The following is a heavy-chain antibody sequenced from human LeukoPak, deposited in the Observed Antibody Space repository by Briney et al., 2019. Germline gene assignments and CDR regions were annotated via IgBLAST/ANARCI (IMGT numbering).Heavy chain of an antibody. J-gene: IGHJ4*02. CDR1: GFTFTSSP. Sequence: SVKVSCKSSGFTFTSSPMRWVRQARGQRLEWIGWIVVGSGNTNYAQKFQERVTITRDMSTNTAYMELSSLRSEDTAVYYCATGSGWYSPDYWGQGTLVTVSS. CDR3: ATGSGWYSPDY. CDR2: IVVGSGNT. V-gene: IGHV1-58*02. D-gene: IGHD6-19*01.